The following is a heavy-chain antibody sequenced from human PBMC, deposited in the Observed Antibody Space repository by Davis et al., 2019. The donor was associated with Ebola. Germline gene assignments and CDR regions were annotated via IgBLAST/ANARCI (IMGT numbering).Heavy chain of an antibody. CDR2: ISYDGSNK. CDR3: AKLVALDFDL. CDR1: GFTFSSYA. V-gene: IGHV3-30-3*02. D-gene: IGHD2-15*01. Sequence: GGSLRLSCAASGFTFSSYAMHWVRQAPGKGLEWVAVISYDGSNKYYADSVKGRFTISRDNSKNTLYLQMNSLRAEDTAVYYCAKLVALDFDLWGRGTLVTVSS. J-gene: IGHJ2*01.